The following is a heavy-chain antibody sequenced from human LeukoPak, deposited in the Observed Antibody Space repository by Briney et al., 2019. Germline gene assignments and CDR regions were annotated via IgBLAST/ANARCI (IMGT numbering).Heavy chain of an antibody. V-gene: IGHV3-21*01. Sequence: GGSLRLSCAASGFTFSSYSMNWVRQAPGKGLEWVSSISSSSNYIYYADSVKGRFTISRDNAKNSLYLQMNSLRDEDTAVYYCARKDGYSYGYNPWGQGTLVTVSS. CDR3: ARKDGYSYGYNP. CDR1: GFTFSSYS. J-gene: IGHJ5*02. D-gene: IGHD5-18*01. CDR2: ISSSSNYI.